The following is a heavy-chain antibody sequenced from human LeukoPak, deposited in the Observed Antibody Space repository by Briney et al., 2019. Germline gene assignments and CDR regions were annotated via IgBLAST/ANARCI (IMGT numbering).Heavy chain of an antibody. CDR2: IWYDGSNK. V-gene: IGHV3-33*01. D-gene: IGHD3-22*01. CDR1: GFTFSSYG. CDR3: ARDHYYDSSGYSVLDP. Sequence: GGSLRLSCAASGFTFSSYGMHWVRQAPGKGLEWVAVIWYDGSNKYYADSVKGRFTISRDNSKNTLYLQMNSLRAEDTAVYYCARDHYYDSSGYSVLDPWGQGTLVTVSS. J-gene: IGHJ5*02.